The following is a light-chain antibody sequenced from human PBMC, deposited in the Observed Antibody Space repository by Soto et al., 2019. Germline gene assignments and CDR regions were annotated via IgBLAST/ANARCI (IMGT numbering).Light chain of an antibody. J-gene: IGKJ1*01. Sequence: ETVLTQSPGTLSLSPGERATLSCRASQSVSSSYLAWYQPKPGQAPRLLIYGASSRATGIPDRFSGSGSGKDFTLTISRLEPEDFAVYYCQQYVSSPPSWTFGQGTKVEI. CDR1: QSVSSSY. CDR2: GAS. V-gene: IGKV3-20*01. CDR3: QQYVSSPPSWT.